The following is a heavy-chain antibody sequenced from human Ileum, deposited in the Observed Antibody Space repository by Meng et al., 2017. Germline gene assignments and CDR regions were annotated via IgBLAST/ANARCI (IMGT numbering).Heavy chain of an antibody. J-gene: IGHJ4*02. CDR3: ASGHLDY. CDR1: GFIVSRTF. V-gene: IGHV3-53*02. CDR2: IHSGGNT. Sequence: EVARVGTGWCLTRPGGYQRPSCAASGFIVSRTFMAWVRQATGKGLEWVSIIHSGGNTYYADSVKGRFTISRDNYKNTVYLQMNSLRAEDTAIYYCASGHLDYWGQGTLVTVSS.